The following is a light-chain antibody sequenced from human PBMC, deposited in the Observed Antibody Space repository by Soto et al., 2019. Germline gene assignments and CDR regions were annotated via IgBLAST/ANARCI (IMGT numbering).Light chain of an antibody. CDR2: GTA. J-gene: IGKJ1*01. Sequence: EIVLTQSPGTLSLSPGQRATLSCRTSQTISVSYVAWYQQKPGQGPRLLISGTANRATGVPDRFTGSGNGTDFNLAISRLDPEAVAIYFCQQYSMSHWTFGQVTKVDIK. CDR3: QQYSMSHWT. CDR1: QTISVSY. V-gene: IGKV3-20*01.